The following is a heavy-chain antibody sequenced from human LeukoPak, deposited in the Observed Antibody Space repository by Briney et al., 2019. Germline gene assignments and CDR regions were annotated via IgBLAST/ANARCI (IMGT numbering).Heavy chain of an antibody. CDR2: ITPIFGTA. J-gene: IGHJ4*02. D-gene: IGHD4-23*01. CDR3: ARGWLAETTVVTPYNY. Sequence: SVKVSCKTSGGAFSSYDISWLRQAPGQGLEWMGGITPIFGTANYAQKFQGRVTITAVESMSTAYTELSSLRSEDTAVYYCARGWLAETTVVTPYNYWGQGTLVTVSS. CDR1: GGAFSSYD. V-gene: IGHV1-69*13.